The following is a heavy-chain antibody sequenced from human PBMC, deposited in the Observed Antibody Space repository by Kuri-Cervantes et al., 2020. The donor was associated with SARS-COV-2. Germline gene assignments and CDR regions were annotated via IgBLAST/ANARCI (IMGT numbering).Heavy chain of an antibody. V-gene: IGHV4-59*01. CDR1: GGSITSYY. Sequence: GSLRLSCTVSGGSITSYYWSWIRQPPGKGLEWLGYIYYSGRTNYNPSLKSRVTISVDTSKNQFSLKLSSVTAADTAVYYCARADTSSSSGYFQHWGQGTLVTVSS. CDR3: ARADTSSSSGYFQH. CDR2: IYYSGRT. J-gene: IGHJ1*01. D-gene: IGHD6-6*01.